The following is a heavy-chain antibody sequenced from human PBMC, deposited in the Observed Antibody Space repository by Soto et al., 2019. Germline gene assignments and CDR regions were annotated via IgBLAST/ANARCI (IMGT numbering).Heavy chain of an antibody. Sequence: QVQLVQSGAEVKKPGSSVKVSCKASGGTFSSYTISWVRQAPGQGLEWMGRIIPILGIANYAQKFQGRVTITADKSTSTAYMELSSLRSEDTAVYYCARDNFGVAAAGIKYWGQGTLDTVSS. V-gene: IGHV1-69*08. CDR3: ARDNFGVAAAGIKY. D-gene: IGHD6-13*01. CDR1: GGTFSSYT. J-gene: IGHJ4*02. CDR2: IIPILGIA.